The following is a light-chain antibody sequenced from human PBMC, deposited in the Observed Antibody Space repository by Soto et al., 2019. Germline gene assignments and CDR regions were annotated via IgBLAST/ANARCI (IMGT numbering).Light chain of an antibody. CDR3: QQRSNWHLT. CDR1: QSVSSY. V-gene: IGKV3-11*01. J-gene: IGKJ4*01. Sequence: EIVLTQSPATLSLSPGERATLSCSASQSVSSYLAWYQQKPGQAPRLLIYDASNRATGIPARFSGSGSGTDFTLTISSLEPEDFAVYYCQQRSNWHLTFGGGTKVEIK. CDR2: DAS.